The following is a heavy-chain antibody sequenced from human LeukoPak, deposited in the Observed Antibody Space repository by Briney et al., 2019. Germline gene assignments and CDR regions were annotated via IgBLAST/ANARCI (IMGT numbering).Heavy chain of an antibody. D-gene: IGHD3-9*01. CDR3: ARGLRYFDWLSQELDY. Sequence: SETLSLTCSVSGGSISSGSYYWSWIRQPAGKGLEWIGRIYTSGSTNYNPSLKSRVTISVDTSNNQFSLKLSSVTAADTAVYHCARGLRYFDWLSQELDYWGQGTLVTVSS. V-gene: IGHV4-61*02. CDR1: GGSISSGSYY. J-gene: IGHJ4*02. CDR2: IYTSGST.